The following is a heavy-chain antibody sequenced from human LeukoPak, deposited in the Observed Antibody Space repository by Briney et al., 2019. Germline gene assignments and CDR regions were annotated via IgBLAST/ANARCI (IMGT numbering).Heavy chain of an antibody. J-gene: IGHJ4*02. CDR3: ARDAGYYGPKPSDY. CDR2: ISAYNGNT. CDR1: GYTFTSYG. V-gene: IGHV1-18*01. D-gene: IGHD3-10*01. Sequence: ASVKVSCKASGYTFTSYGISWVRQAPGQGLEWMGWISAYNGNTNYAQKLQGRVTMTTDTSTSTAYMGLRSLRSDDTAVYYCARDAGYYGPKPSDYWGQGTLVTVSS.